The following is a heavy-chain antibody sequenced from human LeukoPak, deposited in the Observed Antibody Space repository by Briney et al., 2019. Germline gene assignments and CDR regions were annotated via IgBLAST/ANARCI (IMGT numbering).Heavy chain of an antibody. CDR1: GFTFSSYE. CDR2: ISSSGSTI. J-gene: IGHJ4*02. D-gene: IGHD3-16*01. Sequence: PGGSLRLSCAASGFTFSSYEMNWVRPAPGKGLEWVSYISSSGSTIYYADSVKGRFTISRDISKNTLYLQMNSLRAEDMAVYYCAKDGGQGADYWGQGTLVTVSS. V-gene: IGHV3-48*03. CDR3: AKDGGQGADY.